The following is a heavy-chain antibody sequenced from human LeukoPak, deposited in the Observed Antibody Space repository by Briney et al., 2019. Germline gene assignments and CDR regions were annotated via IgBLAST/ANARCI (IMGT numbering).Heavy chain of an antibody. J-gene: IGHJ5*02. CDR2: INHSGGT. D-gene: IGHD3-10*01. V-gene: IGHV4-34*01. Sequence: SETLSLTCAVYGGSFSGYYWSWIRQPPGKGLEWIGEINHSGGTNYNPSLKSRVTISVDTSKNQFSLKLSSVTAADTAVYYCARGRSTMVRGVRNWFDPWGQGTLVTVSS. CDR3: ARGRSTMVRGVRNWFDP. CDR1: GGSFSGYY.